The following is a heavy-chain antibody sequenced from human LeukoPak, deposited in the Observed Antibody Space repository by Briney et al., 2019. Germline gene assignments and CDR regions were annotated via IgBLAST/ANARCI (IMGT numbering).Heavy chain of an antibody. CDR2: ISYDGSSK. Sequence: PGRSLRLSCAASGFTFSSYGMHWVRQAPGKGLEWVAVISYDGSSKSYADSVKGRFTISRDNSKNTLYLQMNSLRVEDAAVYYCAREYYDSGSYSGNFDYWGQGTLVTVSS. D-gene: IGHD3-10*01. V-gene: IGHV3-30*03. CDR3: AREYYDSGSYSGNFDY. CDR1: GFTFSSYG. J-gene: IGHJ4*02.